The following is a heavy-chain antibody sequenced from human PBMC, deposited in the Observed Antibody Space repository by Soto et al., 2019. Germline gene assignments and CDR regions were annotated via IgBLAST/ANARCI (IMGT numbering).Heavy chain of an antibody. CDR2: INPNTGDT. D-gene: IGHD6-13*01. CDR3: ARGLAAAVLVFDY. Sequence: ASVKVSCKASGYTFTDYHIHWVRQAPGQGLQWLARINPNTGDTTSAQNFQGRVPVTWDSSTSTAYMELNSLTSDDTAAYYCARGLAAAVLVFDYWGQGTLVTVSS. V-gene: IGHV1-2*06. J-gene: IGHJ4*02. CDR1: GYTFTDYH.